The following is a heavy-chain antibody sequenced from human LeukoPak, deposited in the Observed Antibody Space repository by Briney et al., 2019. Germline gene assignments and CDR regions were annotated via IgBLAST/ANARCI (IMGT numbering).Heavy chain of an antibody. CDR3: VGDDTGFDP. CDR2: VFTSGRT. J-gene: IGHJ5*02. CDR1: GASISSFS. Sequence: SETLSLTCAVSGASISSFSCWSWIRQPAGKRLEWIGRVFTSGRTDYNPSLKSRVTMSLDTSKNQFSLKLNSVTAADTAVYYCVGDDTGFDPWGQGTLVTVSS. V-gene: IGHV4-4*07.